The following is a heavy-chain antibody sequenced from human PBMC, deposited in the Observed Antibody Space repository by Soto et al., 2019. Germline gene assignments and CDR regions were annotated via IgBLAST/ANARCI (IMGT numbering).Heavy chain of an antibody. CDR3: ARPSTYYDDWRGCPPFDY. V-gene: IGHV1-69*13. Sequence: GASVKVSCKASGGTFSSYHISWLRQAPGQGPEWMGGIIPMFNRANYAQMFQGRVTITADESTSTSYMEVNNLKSDDTAVYYRARPSTYYDDWRGCPPFDYWGQGTLVTVSS. CDR2: IIPMFNRA. CDR1: GGTFSSYH. D-gene: IGHD3-3*01. J-gene: IGHJ4*02.